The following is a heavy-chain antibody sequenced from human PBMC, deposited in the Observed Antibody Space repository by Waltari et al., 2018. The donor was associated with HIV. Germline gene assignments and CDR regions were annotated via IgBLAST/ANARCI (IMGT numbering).Heavy chain of an antibody. D-gene: IGHD1-1*01. CDR3: ARGRWKNRGPLPMDV. J-gene: IGHJ6*02. Sequence: QVRLEQWGTGLLKPSETLSRTCAVYGSSFRDYFWNWIRQSPGPGLEWIGEVNDIGGVRYSPSFRSRVSMSIDAAKNQFSMNLTSATAADTAVYYCARGRWKNRGPLPMDVWDQGTMVIVSS. CDR1: GSSFRDYF. V-gene: IGHV4-34*01. CDR2: VNDIGGV.